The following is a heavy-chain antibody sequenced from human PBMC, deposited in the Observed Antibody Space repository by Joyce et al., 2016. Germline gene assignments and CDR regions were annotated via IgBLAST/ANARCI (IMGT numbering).Heavy chain of an antibody. V-gene: IGHV3-30*04. Sequence: QVQLVESGGGVVQPGRSLRLSCAASGLTFSSYPMHWVRQAPGKGLEWGAVISYDGSYEYYADAVKGRFTISRDNSKNTLYLQMNSLRTKDTAVYYCARETGTNNRAYYWYFDLWGRGTLVTVSS. D-gene: IGHD1/OR15-1a*01. CDR1: GLTFSSYP. CDR2: ISYDGSYE. CDR3: ARETGTNNRAYYWYFDL. J-gene: IGHJ2*01.